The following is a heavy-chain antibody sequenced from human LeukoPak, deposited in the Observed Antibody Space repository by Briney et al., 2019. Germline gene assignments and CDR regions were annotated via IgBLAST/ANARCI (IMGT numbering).Heavy chain of an antibody. CDR2: IIPNSGGT. D-gene: IGHD1-1*01. CDR3: ARAQGWERPLDY. J-gene: IGHJ4*02. V-gene: IGHV1-2*02. Sequence: ASVKVSCKASGYTLTGYYMYWVRQAPGQGPEWMGWIIPNSGGTKYAQKFQGRVNMTRDTSISTAYMELSRLTSDDTAVYYCARAQGWERPLDYWGQGTLVTVSS. CDR1: GYTLTGYY.